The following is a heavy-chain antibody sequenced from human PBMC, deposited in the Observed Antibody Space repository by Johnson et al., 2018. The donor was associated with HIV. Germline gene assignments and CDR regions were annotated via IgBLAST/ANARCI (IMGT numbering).Heavy chain of an antibody. Sequence: VQLVESGGGVVQPGRSLRLSCAVSGFTLSSFGMHWVRQAPGKGLEWVAVISGDGSNKYYADSVKGRFPISRDNSKNTLYLQMGSLRAEDMAVYYCAKDVSSSGFDAFDVWGQGTTVTVSS. CDR3: AKDVSSSGFDAFDV. J-gene: IGHJ3*01. CDR2: ISGDGSNK. D-gene: IGHD3-22*01. V-gene: IGHV3-30*18. CDR1: GFTLSSFG.